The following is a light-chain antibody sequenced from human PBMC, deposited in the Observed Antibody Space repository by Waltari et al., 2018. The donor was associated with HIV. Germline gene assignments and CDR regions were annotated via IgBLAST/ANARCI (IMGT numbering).Light chain of an antibody. CDR1: QSLLHSNGYNY. CDR2: LGS. Sequence: DIVMTQSPLSLPVTPVEPASISCRSSQSLLHSNGYNYLDWYLQKPGQSPQLLIYLGSNRASGVPDRFSGSGSGTDFTLKISRVEAEDVGVYYCMQALQSRSFGPGTKVDIK. V-gene: IGKV2-28*01. CDR3: MQALQSRS. J-gene: IGKJ3*01.